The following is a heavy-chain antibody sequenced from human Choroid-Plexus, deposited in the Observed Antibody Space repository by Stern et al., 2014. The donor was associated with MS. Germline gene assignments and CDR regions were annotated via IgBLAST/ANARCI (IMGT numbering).Heavy chain of an antibody. J-gene: IGHJ4*02. CDR3: ARVLSLATSDS. Sequence: IQLVQSGAEIKKPGASVKISCEASGYTFTTYYIHWVRQAPGQGLQWVALFNPSGGKATYAQRFQGRVSVTGERSTSTVCLALPGLTSEDTAVYYCARVLSLATSDSWGQGTLVIVSS. CDR2: FNPSGGKA. CDR1: GYTFTTYY. D-gene: IGHD1-1*01. V-gene: IGHV1-46*01.